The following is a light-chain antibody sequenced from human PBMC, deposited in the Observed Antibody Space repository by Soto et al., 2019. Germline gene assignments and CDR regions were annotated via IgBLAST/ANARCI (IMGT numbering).Light chain of an antibody. CDR1: QSVSSSY. CDR3: QQYSSTPHT. CDR2: GTG. V-gene: IGKV3-20*01. Sequence: EIVLTQSPGTLSLSPGQRATLSCRASQSVSSSYLAWYQHKRGQAPRLLMFGTGSRATGIPDRFSGTGSGTDFTLIINRLEPEDFAVYYCQQYSSTPHTFGQGTKV. J-gene: IGKJ2*01.